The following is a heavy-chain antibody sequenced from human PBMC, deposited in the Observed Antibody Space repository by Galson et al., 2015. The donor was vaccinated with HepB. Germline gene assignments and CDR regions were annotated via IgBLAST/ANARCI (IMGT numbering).Heavy chain of an antibody. J-gene: IGHJ4*02. CDR1: GYSFTDYY. CDR2: ISPKSGDT. V-gene: IGHV1-2*02. D-gene: IGHD5-24*01. CDR3: AREDGCNKLDF. Sequence: SVKVSCKASGYSFTDYYMHWVRQAPGQGLEWMGWISPKSGDTNYAQKFQGRVTMTTDTSTSTAYMELRSLRSDDTAVYYCAREDGCNKLDFWGQGALVTVSS.